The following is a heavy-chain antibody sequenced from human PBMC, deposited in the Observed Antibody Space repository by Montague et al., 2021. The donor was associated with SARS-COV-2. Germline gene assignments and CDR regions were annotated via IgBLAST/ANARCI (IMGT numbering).Heavy chain of an antibody. J-gene: IGHJ5*02. CDR2: IYYSGST. V-gene: IGHV4-39*01. Sequence: SETLSLTCTVSGGSISSSSYYWGWIRQPPGKGLEWIGSIYYSGSTYYNPSLKSRVTISVDTSKNQFSLKLSSVTAADTAVYYCARSPTYYHILTGCFNGPNWFDPWGQGTLVTVSS. CDR3: ARSPTYYHILTGCFNGPNWFDP. CDR1: GGSISSSSYY. D-gene: IGHD3-9*01.